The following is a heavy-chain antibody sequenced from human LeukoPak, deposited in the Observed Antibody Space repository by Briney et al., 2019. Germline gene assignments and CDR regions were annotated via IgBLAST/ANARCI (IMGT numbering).Heavy chain of an antibody. CDR1: GFTLSNYW. Sequence: GGSLRLSCAASGFTLSNYWTSWVRQAPGKGPEWVASIKQDGREKYYVDSVKGRFSVSRDNRKNSLFLEMNSLRVEDTALYYCVSPLNQDYGDRHDAFDIWGQGTMVTVSS. V-gene: IGHV3-7*01. J-gene: IGHJ3*02. D-gene: IGHD4-17*01. CDR3: VSPLNQDYGDRHDAFDI. CDR2: IKQDGREK.